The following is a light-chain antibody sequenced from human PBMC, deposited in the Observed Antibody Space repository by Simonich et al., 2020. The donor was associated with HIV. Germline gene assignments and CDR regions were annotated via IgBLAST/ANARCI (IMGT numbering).Light chain of an antibody. J-gene: IGLJ3*02. V-gene: IGLV8-61*01. CDR3: VLYMGSAWV. Sequence: QTVLTQEPSFSVSPGGTVTLTCGLNSGSVSTTYYPSWYQQTPGQAPRALIYSTNPRSSGVPDRFSGSILGNKAALTITGAQADDESDYYCVLYMGSAWVFGGGTKLTVL. CDR2: STN. CDR1: SGSVSTTYY.